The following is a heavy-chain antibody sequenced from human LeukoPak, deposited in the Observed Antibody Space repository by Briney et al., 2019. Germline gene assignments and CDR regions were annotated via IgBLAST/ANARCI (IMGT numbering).Heavy chain of an antibody. J-gene: IGHJ4*02. CDR3: AKVPRSLLWFGESTYYFDY. V-gene: IGHV3-23*01. CDR1: GLTFSSYA. Sequence: PGGSLRLSCAASGLTFSSYAMSWVRQAPGKGLEWVSAISGSGGSTYYADSVKGRFTISRDNSKNTLYLQMNSLRAEDTAVYYCAKVPRSLLWFGESTYYFDYWGQGTLVTVSS. CDR2: ISGSGGST. D-gene: IGHD3-10*01.